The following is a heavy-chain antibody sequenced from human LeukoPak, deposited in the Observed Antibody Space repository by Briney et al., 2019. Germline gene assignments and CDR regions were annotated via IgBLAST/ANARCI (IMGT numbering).Heavy chain of an antibody. V-gene: IGHV3-21*01. CDR2: ISSTSSYI. Sequence: GGSLRLSCAASGFIFSSYSMSWVRQAPGKGLEWVSSISSTSSYIYYADSVKGRFTISRDNAKNSLYLQMNSLRAEDTAVYYCARDRDTAMVLYYFDYWGQGTLVTVSS. CDR3: ARDRDTAMVLYYFDY. D-gene: IGHD5-18*01. CDR1: GFIFSSYS. J-gene: IGHJ4*02.